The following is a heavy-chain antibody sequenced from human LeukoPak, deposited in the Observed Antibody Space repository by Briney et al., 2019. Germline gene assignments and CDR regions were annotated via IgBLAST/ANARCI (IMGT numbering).Heavy chain of an antibody. V-gene: IGHV1-18*01. CDR1: GYTFTSYG. D-gene: IGHD5-18*01. CDR3: AREFDGDTAMVEHYYGMDV. CDR2: ISAYNGNT. Sequence: ASVKVSCKASGYTFTSYGISWVRQAPGQGLEWMGWISAYNGNTNYAQKLQGRVTMTTDTSTSTAYMELRSLRSDDTAVYYCAREFDGDTAMVEHYYGMDVWGQGTTVTVSS. J-gene: IGHJ6*02.